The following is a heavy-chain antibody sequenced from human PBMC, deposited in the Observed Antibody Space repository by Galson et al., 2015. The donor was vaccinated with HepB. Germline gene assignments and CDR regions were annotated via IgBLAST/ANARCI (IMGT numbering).Heavy chain of an antibody. CDR1: GFTFSSYG. D-gene: IGHD2-15*01. CDR3: ARDSSVVGCQHFDY. Sequence: SLRLSCAASGFTFSSYGMSWVRQAPGKGLEWVANIKQDGSEKYYVDSVKGRFTISRDNAKNSLYLQMNSLRAEDTAVYYCARDSSVVGCQHFDYWGQGTLVTVSS. CDR2: IKQDGSEK. J-gene: IGHJ4*02. V-gene: IGHV3-7*03.